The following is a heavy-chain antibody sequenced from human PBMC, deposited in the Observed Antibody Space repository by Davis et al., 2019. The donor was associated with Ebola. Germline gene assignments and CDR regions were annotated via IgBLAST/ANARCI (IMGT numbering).Heavy chain of an antibody. Sequence: GESLKISCAASGFTFRNYGMHWVRQAPGKGLEWVAVIWYDGSDKNYVDSVKGRFTVSRDNSENTLDLQMDSLRAEDTAIYYCAKQREGCSSSSCPYYFDYWGQGTQVTVSS. V-gene: IGHV3-33*03. CDR2: IWYDGSDK. CDR3: AKQREGCSSSSCPYYFDY. CDR1: GFTFRNYG. J-gene: IGHJ4*02. D-gene: IGHD2-2*01.